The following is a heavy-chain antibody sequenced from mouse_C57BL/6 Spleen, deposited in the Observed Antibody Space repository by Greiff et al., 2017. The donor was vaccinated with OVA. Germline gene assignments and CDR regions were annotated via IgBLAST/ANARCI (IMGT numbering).Heavy chain of an antibody. D-gene: IGHD1-1*01. J-gene: IGHJ4*01. CDR2: ISSGSSTI. Sequence: EVQRVESGGGLVKPGGSLKLSCAASGFTFSDYGMHWVRQAPEKGLEWVAYISSGSSTIYYADTVKGRFTISRDNAKNTLFLQMTSLRSEDTAMYYCARPLFITTVVDAMDYWGQGTSVTVSS. V-gene: IGHV5-17*01. CDR1: GFTFSDYG. CDR3: ARPLFITTVVDAMDY.